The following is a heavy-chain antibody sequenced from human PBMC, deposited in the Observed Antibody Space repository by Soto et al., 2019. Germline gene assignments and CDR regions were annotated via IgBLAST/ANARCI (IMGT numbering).Heavy chain of an antibody. D-gene: IGHD1-26*01. Sequence: EVQVLESGGGLVQPGGSLRLSCVVSVFPFGANAMSWVRQAPGKGLEWVSGLSNAGRRTSYADSVKGRFNISRDNSENTVYLQMNSLRVEDTAVYYCATEMGATQGPFDNWGQGTLVTVSS. J-gene: IGHJ4*02. CDR3: ATEMGATQGPFDN. CDR2: LSNAGRRT. V-gene: IGHV3-23*01. CDR1: VFPFGANA.